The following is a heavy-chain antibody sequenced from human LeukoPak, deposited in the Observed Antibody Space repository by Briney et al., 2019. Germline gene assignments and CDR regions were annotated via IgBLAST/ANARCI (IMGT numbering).Heavy chain of an antibody. CDR2: ISGSGGST. CDR3: AKRKRLWFGESHFDY. D-gene: IGHD3-10*01. Sequence: SGGSLRLSCAASGFTFSSYAMSWVRQAPGKGLEWVSAISGSGGSTYYADSVKGRFTISRDNSKNTLYLQMNSLRAEDTAVYYRAKRKRLWFGESHFDYWGQGTLVTVSS. CDR1: GFTFSSYA. V-gene: IGHV3-23*01. J-gene: IGHJ4*02.